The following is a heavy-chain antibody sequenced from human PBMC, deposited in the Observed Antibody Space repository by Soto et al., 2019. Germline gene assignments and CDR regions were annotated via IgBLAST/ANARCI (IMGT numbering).Heavy chain of an antibody. J-gene: IGHJ6*02. D-gene: IGHD6-13*01. CDR1: GYTFTSYY. V-gene: IGHV1-46*01. Sequence: QVQLVQSGAEVKKPGASVKVSCKASGYTFTSYYMHWVRQAPGQGLEWMGIINPSGGSTSYAQKFPGRVNMTRDTSTSTVYMELSSLRSEDTAVYYCARDVYSSSRQNYYYGMDVWGQGTTVTVSS. CDR3: ARDVYSSSRQNYYYGMDV. CDR2: INPSGGST.